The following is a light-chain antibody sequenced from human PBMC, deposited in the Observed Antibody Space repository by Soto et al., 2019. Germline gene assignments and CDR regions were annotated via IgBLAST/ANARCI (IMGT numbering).Light chain of an antibody. CDR3: RSYTSSSTLA. J-gene: IGLJ2*01. CDR2: DVS. CDR1: SSDVGGYNY. Sequence: QSALTQPASVSGSPGQSITISCTGTSSDVGGYNYVSWYQQHPGKAPKLMIYDVSNRPSGVSNRFSGSKSGNTASLTIAGLQAVDEADYYCRSYTSSSTLAFGGGTTLTVL. V-gene: IGLV2-14*01.